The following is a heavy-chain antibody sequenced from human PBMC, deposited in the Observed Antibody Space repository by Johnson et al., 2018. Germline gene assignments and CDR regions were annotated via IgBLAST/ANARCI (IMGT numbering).Heavy chain of an antibody. V-gene: IGHV3-21*01. CDR2: ISISSRYI. CDR1: GFTFSSYS. D-gene: IGHD6-13*01. J-gene: IGHJ3*02. Sequence: EVQLVESGGGLVKPGGSLRLSCAASGFTFSSYSMTWVRQAPGKGLEWVSSISISSRYISYAVSVKGRFTISIDNAKNSLYLQMNSLRAEDTAVYYCARDNIAAAGPAFVIWGQGTMVTVSS. CDR3: ARDNIAAAGPAFVI.